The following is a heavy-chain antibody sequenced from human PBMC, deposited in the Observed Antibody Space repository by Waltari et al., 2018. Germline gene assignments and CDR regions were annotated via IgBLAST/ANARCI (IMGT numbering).Heavy chain of an antibody. Sequence: QVQLQQWGAGLLKPSETLSLTCAVYGGSFSGYYWSWIRQPPGKGLEWIGEINHSGRPNYNPSLKSRVTISVDTSKNQFSLKLSSVTAADTAVYYCARGPPVVGATLYYFDYWGQGTLVTVSS. CDR2: INHSGRP. CDR3: ARGPPVVGATLYYFDY. D-gene: IGHD1-26*01. CDR1: GGSFSGYY. J-gene: IGHJ4*02. V-gene: IGHV4-34*01.